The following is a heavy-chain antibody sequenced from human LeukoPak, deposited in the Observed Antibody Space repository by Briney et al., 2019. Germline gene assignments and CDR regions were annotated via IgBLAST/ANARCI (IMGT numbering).Heavy chain of an antibody. CDR3: ARDLGGGGSYYNWFDP. CDR1: GGTFSSYA. J-gene: IGHJ5*02. Sequence: GASVNVSCKASGGTFSSYAISWVRQAPGQGLEWMGWISAYNGNTNYAQKLQGRVTMTTDTSTSTAYMELRSLRSDDTAVYYCARDLGGGGSYYNWFDPWGQGTLVTVSS. D-gene: IGHD1-26*01. CDR2: ISAYNGNT. V-gene: IGHV1-18*01.